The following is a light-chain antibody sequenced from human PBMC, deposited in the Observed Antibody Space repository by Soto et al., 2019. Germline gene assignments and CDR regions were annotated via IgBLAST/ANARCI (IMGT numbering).Light chain of an antibody. Sequence: EIVLTQSPDTLSLSPGERATLSCRASQSVSSSYLAWYQQKPGQAPRLLIHGASSSATGIPDRFSGSGSATDFTLTISRLEAEDFAVYYCQQYGSSRTFGQGTRLEIK. J-gene: IGKJ5*01. CDR2: GAS. CDR1: QSVSSSY. V-gene: IGKV3-20*01. CDR3: QQYGSSRT.